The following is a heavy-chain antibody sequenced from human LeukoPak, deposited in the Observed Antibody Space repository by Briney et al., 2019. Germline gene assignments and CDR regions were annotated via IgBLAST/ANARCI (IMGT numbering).Heavy chain of an antibody. Sequence: ASETLSLTCTASGGSISSYYWSWIRQPPGKGLEWIGYIYTSGSTNYNPSLKSRVTISVDTSKNQFSLKLSSVTAADTAVYHCARGLSGTFDPWGQGTLVTVSS. J-gene: IGHJ5*02. CDR3: ARGLSGTFDP. V-gene: IGHV4-4*09. D-gene: IGHD3-10*01. CDR2: IYTSGST. CDR1: GGSISSYY.